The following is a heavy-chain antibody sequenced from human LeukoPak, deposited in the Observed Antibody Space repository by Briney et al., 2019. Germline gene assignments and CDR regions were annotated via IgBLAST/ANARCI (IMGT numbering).Heavy chain of an antibody. CDR1: GYTFITYY. CDR2: INPSSGAT. V-gene: IGHV1-46*01. Sequence: ASVKVSCKASGYTFITYYIHWVRQAPGQGLELMGAINPSSGATSYTQIFQGRVTMTRDTSTSTVYMELTSLRSEDTAVYYCARGFANWFDYWGQGTLVTVSS. J-gene: IGHJ5*01. CDR3: ARGFANWFDY. D-gene: IGHD3-10*01.